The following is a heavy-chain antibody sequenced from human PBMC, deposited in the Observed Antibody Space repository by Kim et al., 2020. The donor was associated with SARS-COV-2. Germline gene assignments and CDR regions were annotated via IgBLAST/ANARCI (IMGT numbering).Heavy chain of an antibody. CDR2: ISYDGSNK. CDR1: GFTFSSYG. CDR3: AKDGPRGHYDFWSGYYSYYGMDV. V-gene: IGHV3-30*18. Sequence: GGSLRLSCAASGFTFSSYGMHWVRQAPGKGLEWVAVISYDGSNKYYADSVKGRFTISRDNSKNTLYLQMNSLRAEDTAVYYCAKDGPRGHYDFWSGYYSYYGMDVWGQGTTVTVSS. D-gene: IGHD3-3*01. J-gene: IGHJ6*02.